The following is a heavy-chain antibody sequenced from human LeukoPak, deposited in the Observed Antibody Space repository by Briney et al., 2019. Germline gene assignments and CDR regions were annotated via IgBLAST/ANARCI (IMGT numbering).Heavy chain of an antibody. CDR1: GDSMSSVGAS. J-gene: IGHJ4*02. Sequence: PSDSLSLTCAVSGDSMSSVGASWSWLRQPPGKGLECIGYIYHSGSTYYNPSLKSRVTISVDRSKNQFSLKLSSVTAADTAVYYCARIGTRSGYFDYWGQGTLVTVSS. CDR2: IYHSGST. D-gene: IGHD1-1*01. V-gene: IGHV4-30-2*01. CDR3: ARIGTRSGYFDY.